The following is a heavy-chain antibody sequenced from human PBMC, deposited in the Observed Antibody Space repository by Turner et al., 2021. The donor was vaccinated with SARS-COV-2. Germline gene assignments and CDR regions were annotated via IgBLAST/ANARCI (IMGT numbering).Heavy chain of an antibody. CDR3: VRDPGGVYAMDV. Sequence: DVQLVESGGGLVKRGGSLRLSCAASGFAFNSSIMQWVRQAPGKGLEWVSSITGNSNSKYYSQSVEGRFTISRDNVKNSLYLQMNALRAEDTAVYYCVRDPGGVYAMDVWGQGTTVTVSS. CDR1: GFAFNSSI. D-gene: IGHD3-10*01. CDR2: ITGNSNSK. J-gene: IGHJ6*02. V-gene: IGHV3-21*06.